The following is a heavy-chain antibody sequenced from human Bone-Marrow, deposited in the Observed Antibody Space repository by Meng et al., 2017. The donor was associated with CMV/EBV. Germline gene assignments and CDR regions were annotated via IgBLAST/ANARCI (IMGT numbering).Heavy chain of an antibody. V-gene: IGHV3-74*01. CDR1: GFTLNGYW. CDR3: ARDRIVVVPAADHYYYYGMDV. D-gene: IGHD2-2*01. CDR2: INTDERTT. J-gene: IGHJ6*02. Sequence: GESLKISCVASGFTLNGYWMNWVRQAPGEGLVWVSGINTDERTTAYADSVKGRFTISRDNAKNSLYLQMNSLRAEDTAVYYCARDRIVVVPAADHYYYYGMDVWGQGTTVTVSS.